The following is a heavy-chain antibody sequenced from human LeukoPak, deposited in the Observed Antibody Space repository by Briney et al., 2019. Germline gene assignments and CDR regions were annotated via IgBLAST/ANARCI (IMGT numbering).Heavy chain of an antibody. V-gene: IGHV4-59*01. D-gene: IGHD3-16*01. CDR2: IYYRGST. CDR3: ARMSPIHLTDWFDF. CDR1: GGSISSYY. Sequence: SETLSLTCTVSGGSISSYYWSWIRQPPGKGLEWIGYIYYRGSTNYNPSLKSRVTISVDTSKNQLSLKLSSVTAADTAVYYCARMSPIHLTDWFDFWGQGTLVTVSS. J-gene: IGHJ5*01.